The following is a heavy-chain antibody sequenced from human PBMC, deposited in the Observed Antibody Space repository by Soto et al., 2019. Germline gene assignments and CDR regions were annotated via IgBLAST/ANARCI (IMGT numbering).Heavy chain of an antibody. D-gene: IGHD2-2*02. V-gene: IGHV1-2*04. J-gene: IGHJ6*02. Sequence: ASVKVSCKASGYTFTGYYMHWVRQAPGQGLEWMGWINPNSGGTNYAQKFQGWVTMTRDTSISTAYMELSRLRSDDTAVYYCARGLGGRDIVVVPAAIRKLYYYYAMDVWGQGTTVTVSS. CDR3: ARGLGGRDIVVVPAAIRKLYYYYAMDV. CDR1: GYTFTGYY. CDR2: INPNSGGT.